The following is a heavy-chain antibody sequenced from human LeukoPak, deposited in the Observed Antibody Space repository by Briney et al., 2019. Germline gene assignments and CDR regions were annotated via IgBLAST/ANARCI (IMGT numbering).Heavy chain of an antibody. CDR1: GYTFTSYY. Sequence: ASVKVSCKASGYTFTSYYMHWVRQAPGQGLEWMGWINPNSGGTNYAQKFQGRVTMTRDTSISTAYMELSRLRSDDTAVYYCARDSRDCSSTSCYGDYWGQGTLVTVSS. J-gene: IGHJ4*02. D-gene: IGHD2-2*01. CDR2: INPNSGGT. CDR3: ARDSRDCSSTSCYGDY. V-gene: IGHV1-2*02.